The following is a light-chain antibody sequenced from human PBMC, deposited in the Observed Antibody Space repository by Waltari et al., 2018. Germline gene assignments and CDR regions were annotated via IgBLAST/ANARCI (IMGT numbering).Light chain of an antibody. CDR3: QKYDFLPAT. CDR1: QGVGKY. V-gene: IGKV3-20*01. CDR2: QTS. Sequence: EIVLTQSPGTLSLSPGERATLSCRASQGVGKYLAWYQQRPGQAPRLLLYQTSIRATGIPDRFSGRGDGTDGSLTISRLEPEDFAVYYCQKYDFLPATFGQGTTVEIK. J-gene: IGKJ1*01.